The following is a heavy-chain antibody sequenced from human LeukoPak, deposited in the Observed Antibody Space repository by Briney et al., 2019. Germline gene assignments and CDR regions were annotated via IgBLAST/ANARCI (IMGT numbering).Heavy chain of an antibody. J-gene: IGHJ4*02. CDR1: GFSFSRYW. V-gene: IGHV3-74*01. CDR3: ARVGLHCSGGSCYDY. D-gene: IGHD2-15*01. Sequence: GGSLRLSCAASGFSFSRYWMHWVRQAPGKGLLWVSRIRGDGSSTTHADSVQGRFAISRDNAKNTLYLQMNSLRAEDTAVYYCARVGLHCSGGSCYDYWGQGTLVTVSS. CDR2: IRGDGSST.